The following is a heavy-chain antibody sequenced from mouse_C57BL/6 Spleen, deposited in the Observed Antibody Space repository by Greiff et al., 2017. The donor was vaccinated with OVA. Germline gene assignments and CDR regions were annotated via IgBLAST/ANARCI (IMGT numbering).Heavy chain of an antibody. CDR1: GFTFSDYG. CDR3: ARGAYYGSSSFDY. D-gene: IGHD1-1*01. CDR2: ISSGSSNI. J-gene: IGHJ2*01. V-gene: IGHV5-17*01. Sequence: EVMLVESGGGLVKPGGSLKLSCAASGFTFSDYGMHWVRQAPEKGLEWVAYISSGSSNIYYADTVKGRFTISRDNAKNTLFLQMASLRSEDTAMYYCARGAYYGSSSFDYWGQGTTLTVSS.